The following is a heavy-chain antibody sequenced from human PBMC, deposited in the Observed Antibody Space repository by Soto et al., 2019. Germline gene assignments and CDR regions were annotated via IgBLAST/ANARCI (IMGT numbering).Heavy chain of an antibody. CDR1: GYTFTSYY. J-gene: IGHJ4*02. CDR2: INPSGGST. CDR3: ARVAGDYPGSYYFDY. D-gene: IGHD4-17*01. V-gene: IGHV1-46*01. Sequence: VASVKVSCKASGYTFTSYYMHWVRQAPGQGLEWMGIINPSGGSTSYAQKFQGRVTMTRDTSTSTVYMELSSLRSEDTAVYYCARVAGDYPGSYYFDYWGQGTLVTVSS.